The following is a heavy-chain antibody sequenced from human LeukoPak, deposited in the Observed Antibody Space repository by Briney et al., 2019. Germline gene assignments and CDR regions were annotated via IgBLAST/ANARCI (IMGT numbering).Heavy chain of an antibody. CDR1: GFTFSRYN. D-gene: IGHD3-10*01. V-gene: IGHV3-30*03. Sequence: GRSLRLYCVASGFTFSRYNMHLVRQGPGEGVEWVSLISKDGINTYYADSVKGRFTISTDNSKNTFYLKMNSLRVEDTAVYYCDGYDSARDSWGQGTLVTVSS. CDR2: ISKDGINT. CDR3: DGYDSARDS. J-gene: IGHJ4*02.